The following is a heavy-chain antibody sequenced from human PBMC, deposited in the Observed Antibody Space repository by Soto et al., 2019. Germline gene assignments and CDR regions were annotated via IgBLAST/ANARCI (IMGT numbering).Heavy chain of an antibody. Sequence: SSETLSLTCTVSGGSISSGGYYWSWIRQHPGKGLEWIGYIYYSGSTYYNPSLKSRVTISVDTSKNQFSLKLSSVTAADTAVYYCARDRAKRERWIQSTFYYGMDVWGQGTKVTVYS. CDR3: ARDRAKRERWIQSTFYYGMDV. D-gene: IGHD5-18*01. V-gene: IGHV4-31*03. CDR2: IYYSGST. J-gene: IGHJ6*02. CDR1: GGSISSGGYY.